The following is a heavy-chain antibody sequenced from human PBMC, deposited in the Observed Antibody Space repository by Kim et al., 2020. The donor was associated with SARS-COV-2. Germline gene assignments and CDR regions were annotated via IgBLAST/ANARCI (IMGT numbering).Heavy chain of an antibody. CDR2: IGGSGYHT. V-gene: IGHV3-23*01. CDR1: GFTFSSYA. Sequence: GGSLRLSCAASGFTFSSYAMNWVRQAPGKGLEWVSVIGGSGYHTYYADSVKGRFTISRDNSKNKLFLQMNSLRAEDTAIYYCAKDPGSCSFDYWGQGTL. D-gene: IGHD2-15*01. CDR3: AKDPGSCSFDY. J-gene: IGHJ4*02.